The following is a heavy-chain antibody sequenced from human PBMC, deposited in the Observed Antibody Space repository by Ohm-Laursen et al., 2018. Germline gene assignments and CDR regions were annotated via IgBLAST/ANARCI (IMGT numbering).Heavy chain of an antibody. CDR3: ARAAEYYDSSGYYLGYYYYAMDV. J-gene: IGHJ6*02. D-gene: IGHD3-22*01. CDR1: GFTFSKYD. Sequence: SLRLSCAASGFTFSKYDMHWVRQATGKGLEWVSSLTTSGDTFHPGSVKGRFTISRDNVQNSLYLQMNSLTAGDTAVYYCARAAEYYDSSGYYLGYYYYAMDVWGQGATVTVS. V-gene: IGHV3-13*01. CDR2: LTTSGDT.